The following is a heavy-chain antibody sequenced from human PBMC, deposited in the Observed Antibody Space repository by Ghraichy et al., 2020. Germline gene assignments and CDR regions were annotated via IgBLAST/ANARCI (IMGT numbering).Heavy chain of an antibody. V-gene: IGHV3-21*06. CDR2: ISGSRSYM. CDR3: ARGDGSGSYYNPYNYGMDV. CDR1: GFTFSSYN. J-gene: IGHJ6*02. Sequence: GEYQNISCAASGFTFSSYNMNWVRQAPGKGLEWVSSISGSRSYMNYADSVKGRFTISRNNARNSLYLQMNSLRAEDTAVYYCARGDGSGSYYNPYNYGMDVWGQGTTVTVSS. D-gene: IGHD3-10*01.